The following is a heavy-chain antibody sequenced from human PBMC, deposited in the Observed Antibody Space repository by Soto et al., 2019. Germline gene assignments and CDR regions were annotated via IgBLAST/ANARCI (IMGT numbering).Heavy chain of an antibody. J-gene: IGHJ6*02. CDR2: IYPGDSDT. CDR1: GYSFTSYW. CDR3: ARSGIAARPKPYYYYGMDV. V-gene: IGHV5-51*01. D-gene: IGHD6-6*01. Sequence: GESLKISCKGSGYSFTSYWIGWVRQMPGKGLEWMGIIYPGDSDTRYSPSFQGQVTISADKSISTAYLQWSSLKASDTAMYYCARSGIAARPKPYYYYGMDVWGQGTTVTVSS.